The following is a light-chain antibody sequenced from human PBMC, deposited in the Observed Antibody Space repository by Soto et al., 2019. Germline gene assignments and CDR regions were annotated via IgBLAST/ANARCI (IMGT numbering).Light chain of an antibody. CDR2: DAS. CDR1: QHVSTY. J-gene: IGKJ4*01. V-gene: IGKV3-11*01. Sequence: LLTQSPATLSLSPGEGATLSCRASQHVSTYVAWYQHKPGHAPRLLIFDASNRATGVPARFSGSGSGTDFTITISNLEPGDSGIYYFQQRGDLIVTFGGGTKVEI. CDR3: QQRGDLIVT.